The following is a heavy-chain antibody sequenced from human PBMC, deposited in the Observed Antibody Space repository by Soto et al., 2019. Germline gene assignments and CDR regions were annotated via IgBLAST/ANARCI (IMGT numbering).Heavy chain of an antibody. CDR3: ARVILGGAERGWFDP. CDR2: IIPIFGTA. J-gene: IGHJ5*02. CDR1: GGTFSSYA. D-gene: IGHD1-26*01. Sequence: GASVKVSCKASGGTFSSYAISWVRQAPGQGLEWMGGIIPIFGTANYAQKFQGRVTITADESTSTAYMELSSLRSEDTAVYYCARVILGGAERGWFDPWGQGTLVTVSS. V-gene: IGHV1-69*13.